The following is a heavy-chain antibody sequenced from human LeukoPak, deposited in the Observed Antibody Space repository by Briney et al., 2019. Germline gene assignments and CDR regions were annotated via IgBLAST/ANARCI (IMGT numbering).Heavy chain of an antibody. Sequence: SETLSLTCTVSGGSISSYYWSWIRQPAGKGLEWIGRIYTSGSTNYNPSLKSRVTMSVDTSKNQFSLKLSSVTAADTAVYYCARDRLPSCSSTSCYRFDPWGRGTLVTVSS. CDR1: GGSISSYY. D-gene: IGHD2-2*02. V-gene: IGHV4-4*07. CDR3: ARDRLPSCSSTSCYRFDP. CDR2: IYTSGST. J-gene: IGHJ5*02.